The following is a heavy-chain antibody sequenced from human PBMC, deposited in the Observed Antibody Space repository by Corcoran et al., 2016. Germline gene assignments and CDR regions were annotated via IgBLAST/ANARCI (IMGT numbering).Heavy chain of an antibody. V-gene: IGHV3-30*03. CDR3: AREGTSSHWCCAYGIDV. CDR1: AASRFTFSSYG. CDR2: ISYDGTNK. J-gene: IGHJ6*02. D-gene: IGHD2-8*01. Sequence: QVQLVESGGGMVQPGRSLRLSCAASAASRFTFSSYGMHWVRQAPGKGLEWVAVISYDGTNKYYADSVKGRFTISRDNSKNPLYLQMDSLRAEDTAVYYCAREGTSSHWCCAYGIDVWGQGTTVTVSS.